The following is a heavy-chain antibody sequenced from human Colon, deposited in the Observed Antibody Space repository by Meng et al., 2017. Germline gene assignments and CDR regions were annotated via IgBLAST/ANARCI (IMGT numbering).Heavy chain of an antibody. V-gene: IGHV3-30*04. CDR2: ISHDGSEK. Sequence: GESLKISCAASGFTFRSFAMHWVRQAPGKGLECVAFISHDGSEKYYEDSAKGRFTVSRDNSKNTTYLEMNSLRAEDTAVYYCARDDTFYGSGTYPVEYWGQGTLVTVSS. CDR1: GFTFRSFA. D-gene: IGHD3-10*01. CDR3: ARDDTFYGSGTYPVEY. J-gene: IGHJ4*02.